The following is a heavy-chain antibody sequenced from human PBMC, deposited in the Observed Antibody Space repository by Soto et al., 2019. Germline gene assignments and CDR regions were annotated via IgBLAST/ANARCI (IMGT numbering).Heavy chain of an antibody. V-gene: IGHV4-61*08. Sequence: PSETLSLTCTVSGGSISSGGYYWTWIRQPPGKGLEWIGYMYYSGSTNYNPSLKSRVTISVDTSKNQFSLKLSSVTAADTAVYYCARTVRGVTWYYFDYWGQGTLVTVSS. CDR3: ARTVRGVTWYYFDY. CDR1: GGSISSGGYY. D-gene: IGHD3-10*01. J-gene: IGHJ4*02. CDR2: MYYSGST.